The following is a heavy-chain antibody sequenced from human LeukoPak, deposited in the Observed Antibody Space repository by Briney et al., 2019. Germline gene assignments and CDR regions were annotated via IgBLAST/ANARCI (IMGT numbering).Heavy chain of an antibody. V-gene: IGHV3-21*01. CDR2: ISSSSSYI. CDR3: ARIVGATGDY. CDR1: GFTFSSYS. J-gene: IGHJ4*02. Sequence: GGSLRLSCAASGFTFSSYSMSWVRQAPGKGLEWVSSISSSSSYIYYADSVKGRFTISRDNARNSLYLQMNSLSAEDTAVYYCARIVGATGDYWGQGTLVTVSS. D-gene: IGHD1-26*01.